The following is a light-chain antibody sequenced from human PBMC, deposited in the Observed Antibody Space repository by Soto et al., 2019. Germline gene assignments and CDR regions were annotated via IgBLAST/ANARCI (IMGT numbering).Light chain of an antibody. CDR1: QTVGTY. J-gene: IGKJ5*01. CDR3: QQRNNWPSST. V-gene: IGKV3-11*01. CDR2: DAS. Sequence: EIVLTQFPATLSLFPGETATLSCRASQTVGTYLAWYQQKPGQAPRLLMSDASNRATGVPTRFSGSGCGTDFTLTISSREPVDFAVSFCQQRNNWPSSTFGHGTRLEIK.